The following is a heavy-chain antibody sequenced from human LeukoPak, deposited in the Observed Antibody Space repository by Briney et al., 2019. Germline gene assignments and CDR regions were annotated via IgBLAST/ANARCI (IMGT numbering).Heavy chain of an antibody. CDR2: ISWDGGST. CDR3: AKDISPIAAAAGIDY. V-gene: IGHV3-43*01. CDR1: GFTFDDYT. D-gene: IGHD6-13*01. Sequence: GGSLRLSCAASGFTFDDYTMHWVRHAPGKGLEWVSLISWDGGSTYYADSVKGRFTISRDNSKNSLYLQMNSLRTEDTALYYCAKDISPIAAAAGIDYWGQGTLVTVSS. J-gene: IGHJ4*02.